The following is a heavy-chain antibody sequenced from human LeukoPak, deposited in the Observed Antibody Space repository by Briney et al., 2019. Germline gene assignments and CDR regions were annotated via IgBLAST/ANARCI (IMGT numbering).Heavy chain of an antibody. Sequence: GGSLRLSCSASGFTFSSYAMYWVRQAPGKGLEYVSAISSNGGSTYYADSVKGRFTISRDNSKNTLYLQMSSLRAEDTAVYYCVHLATGTTGTTGKDGFDPWGQGTLVTVSS. CDR3: VHLATGTTGTTGKDGFDP. D-gene: IGHD1-1*01. CDR1: GFTFSSYA. V-gene: IGHV3-64D*06. J-gene: IGHJ5*02. CDR2: ISSNGGST.